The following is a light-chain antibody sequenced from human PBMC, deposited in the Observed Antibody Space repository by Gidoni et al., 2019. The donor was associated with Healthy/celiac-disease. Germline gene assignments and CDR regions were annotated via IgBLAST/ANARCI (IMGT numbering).Light chain of an antibody. CDR1: QSISSW. J-gene: IGKJ3*01. V-gene: IGKV1-5*03. CDR2: KAS. Sequence: DIQMTQSPSTLSASVGDRVTITCRASQSISSWLAWYQQKPGKAHKLLIYKASSLESGVPSRFSGSGSGTEFTLTISSLQPDDFATYYCQQYSSYPFTFGPGTKVDIK. CDR3: QQYSSYPFT.